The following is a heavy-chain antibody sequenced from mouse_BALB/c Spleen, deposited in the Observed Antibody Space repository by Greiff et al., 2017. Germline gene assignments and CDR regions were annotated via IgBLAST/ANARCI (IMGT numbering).Heavy chain of an antibody. D-gene: IGHD2-12*01. CDR2: ISSGGSYT. CDR3: ARELRGGGDMDY. J-gene: IGHJ4*01. CDR1: GFTFSSYS. V-gene: IGHV5-9-3*01. Sequence: EVQVVESGGGLVKPGGSLKLSCAASGFTFSSYSMSWVRQTPEKRLEWVATISSGGSYTYYPDSVKGRFNISRDNAKNTLYLKMCRLRSEDTAMYYCARELRGGGDMDYWGQGTTVTVSS.